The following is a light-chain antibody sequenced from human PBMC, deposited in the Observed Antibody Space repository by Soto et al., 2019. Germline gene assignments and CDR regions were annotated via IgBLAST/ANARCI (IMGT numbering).Light chain of an antibody. CDR2: DVS. V-gene: IGLV2-14*01. Sequence: QSALTQPASVSGSPGQSITISCTGTSSDVGGYNYVSWYQQHPGKAPKLMIYDVSNRPSGVSNRFSGSKSGNTASLTISGLQAEDEADYHCSSYTSSSTSVVFGGGIKLTVL. J-gene: IGLJ2*01. CDR3: SSYTSSSTSVV. CDR1: SSDVGGYNY.